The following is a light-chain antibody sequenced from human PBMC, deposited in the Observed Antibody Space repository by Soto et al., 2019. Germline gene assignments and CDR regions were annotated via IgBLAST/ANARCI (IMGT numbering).Light chain of an antibody. CDR3: QQSQA. V-gene: IGKV1-5*01. Sequence: DIQMTQSPSTLSASVGDRVTITCRASQSISSWLAWYQQKPGKAPKLLIYDASSLESGVPSRFSGSGSGTEFTLTISSLQPDDFATYYCQQSQAFGQGTKVEI. CDR2: DAS. J-gene: IGKJ1*01. CDR1: QSISSW.